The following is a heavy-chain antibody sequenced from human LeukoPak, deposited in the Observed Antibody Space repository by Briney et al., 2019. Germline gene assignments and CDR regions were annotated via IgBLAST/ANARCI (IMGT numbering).Heavy chain of an antibody. D-gene: IGHD3-9*01. CDR2: INPSGGST. Sequence: ASVKVSCKASGYTFTGYYMHWVRQAPGQGLEWMGIINPSGGSTSYAQKFQGRVTMTRDTSTSTVYMELSSLRSEDTAVYYCARDILGSGPFIGFDYWGQGTLVTVSS. CDR1: GYTFTGYY. V-gene: IGHV1-46*01. J-gene: IGHJ4*02. CDR3: ARDILGSGPFIGFDY.